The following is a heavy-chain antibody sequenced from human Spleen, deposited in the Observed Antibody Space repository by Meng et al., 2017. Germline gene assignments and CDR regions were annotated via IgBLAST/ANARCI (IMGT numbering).Heavy chain of an antibody. CDR2: INHSGST. V-gene: IGHV4-34*01. CDR1: GGSFTDYY. D-gene: IGHD4-11*01. Sequence: QVQRQQWGAGLLKPSETRSLPCVVSGGSFTDYYWSWIRQPPGKGLEWIGEINHSGSTNYNPSLESRATISVDTSQNNLSLKLSSVTAADSAVYYCARGPTTMAHDFDYWGQGTLVTVSS. CDR3: ARGPTTMAHDFDY. J-gene: IGHJ4*02.